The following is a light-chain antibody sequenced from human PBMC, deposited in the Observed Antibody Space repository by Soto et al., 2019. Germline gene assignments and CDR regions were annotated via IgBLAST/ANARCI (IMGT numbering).Light chain of an antibody. V-gene: IGKV3-15*01. Sequence: EIVMTQSPATLSVSPGERATLSCRASQSVSSNLAWYQQKPGQAPRLLIYGASTRATGIPARFSGSGSGTEFTLTISSLQSEDFVVYYGAFGQGTKVEIK. CDR1: QSVSSN. CDR2: GAS. J-gene: IGKJ1*01. CDR3: A.